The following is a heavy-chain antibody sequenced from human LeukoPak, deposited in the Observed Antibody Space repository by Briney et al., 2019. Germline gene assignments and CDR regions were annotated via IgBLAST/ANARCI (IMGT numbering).Heavy chain of an antibody. V-gene: IGHV4-39*01. CDR1: GGSVSSSTYY. D-gene: IGHD1-26*01. J-gene: IGHJ3*02. Sequence: SETLSLTCTVSGGSVSSSTYYWGWIRQPPGKGLEWIGSIYYSGSTYYNPSLKSRVTISVDTSKNQFSLKLSSVTAADTAVYYCARHGWDLLWPDAFDIWGQGTMVTVSS. CDR3: ARHGWDLLWPDAFDI. CDR2: IYYSGST.